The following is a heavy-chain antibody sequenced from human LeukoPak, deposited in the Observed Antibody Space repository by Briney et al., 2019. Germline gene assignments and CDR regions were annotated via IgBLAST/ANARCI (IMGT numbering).Heavy chain of an antibody. J-gene: IGHJ4*02. V-gene: IGHV3-23*01. CDR1: GFTFSSYA. CDR2: ISGSGGST. CDR3: ARGTTPQLRYFDHADY. Sequence: GGSLRPSCAASGFTFSSYAMSWVRQAPGKGLEWVSAISGSGGSTYYADSVKGRFTVSRDNSKNTLYLQMNSLRSDDTAVYYCARGTTPQLRYFDHADYWGQGTLVTVSS. D-gene: IGHD3-9*01.